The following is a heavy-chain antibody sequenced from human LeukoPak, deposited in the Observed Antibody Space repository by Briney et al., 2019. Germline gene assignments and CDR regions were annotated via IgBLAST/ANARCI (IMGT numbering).Heavy chain of an antibody. CDR2: ISGSGGNT. J-gene: IGHJ4*02. CDR3: ARFRIAAAGTFDY. D-gene: IGHD6-13*01. CDR1: GFTFSIYA. V-gene: IGHV3-23*01. Sequence: GGSLRLSCAASGFTFSIYAMSWVRQAPGKGLEWVSAISGSGGNTYYADSVKGRFTISRDNSKNTLYLQMNDLRAEDTAVYYCARFRIAAAGTFDYWGQGTLVTVSS.